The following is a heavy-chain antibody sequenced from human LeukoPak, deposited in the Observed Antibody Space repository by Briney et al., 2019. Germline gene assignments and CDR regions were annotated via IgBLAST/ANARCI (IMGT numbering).Heavy chain of an antibody. CDR3: ARDLYYDILTGYVRTRGTDY. CDR2: IIPILGIA. CDR1: GGTFSSYA. D-gene: IGHD3-9*01. J-gene: IGHJ4*02. Sequence: SVKVSCKASGGTFSSYAISWVRQAPGQGLEWMGRIIPILGIANYAQKLQGRVTMTTDTSTSTAYMELRSLRSDDTAVYYCARDLYYDILTGYVRTRGTDYWGQGTLVTVSS. V-gene: IGHV1-69*04.